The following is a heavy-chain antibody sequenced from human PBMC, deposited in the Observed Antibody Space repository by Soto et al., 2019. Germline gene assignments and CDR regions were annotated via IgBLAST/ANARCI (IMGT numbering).Heavy chain of an antibody. Sequence: SETLSLTCTVSGVSISSGGYYWSWIRQHPGKGLEWIGYIYYSGSTYYNPSLQSRVTISVDTSKNQFSLKLSSVTAADTAVYYCARAAVHSYFDYWGQGTLVTVSS. V-gene: IGHV4-31*03. CDR2: IYYSGST. CDR1: GVSISSGGYY. J-gene: IGHJ4*02. D-gene: IGHD6-25*01. CDR3: ARAAVHSYFDY.